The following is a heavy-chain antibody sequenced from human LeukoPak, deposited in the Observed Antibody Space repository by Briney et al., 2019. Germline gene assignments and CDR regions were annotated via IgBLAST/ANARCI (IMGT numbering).Heavy chain of an antibody. V-gene: IGHV4-34*01. D-gene: IGHD3-22*01. J-gene: IGHJ4*02. CDR1: GGSFSGYY. CDR3: AREEYPYYYDSSGYTVGY. CDR2: INHSGST. Sequence: SETLSLTCAVYGGSFSGYYWSWIRQPPGKGLEWIGEINHSGSTNYNPSLKSRVTISVDTSKNQFSLKLSSVTAADTAVYYCAREEYPYYYDSSGYTVGYWGQGTLVTVSS.